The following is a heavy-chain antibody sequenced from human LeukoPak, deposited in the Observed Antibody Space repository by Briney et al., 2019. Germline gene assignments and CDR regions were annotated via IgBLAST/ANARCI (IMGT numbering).Heavy chain of an antibody. Sequence: GASVKVSCKASGGTFSSYAISWVRQAPGQGLEWMGGIIPIFGTANYAQKFQGRVTITADESTSTAYMELSSLRSEDTAVYYCASGRIGYSGYVYLRYYFDYWGQGTLVTVSS. J-gene: IGHJ4*02. CDR3: ASGRIGYSGYVYLRYYFDY. V-gene: IGHV1-69*13. CDR1: GGTFSSYA. D-gene: IGHD5-12*01. CDR2: IIPIFGTA.